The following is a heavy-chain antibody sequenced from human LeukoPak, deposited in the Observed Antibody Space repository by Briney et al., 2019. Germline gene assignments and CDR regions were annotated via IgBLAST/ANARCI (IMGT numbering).Heavy chain of an antibody. J-gene: IGHJ4*02. CDR1: GFTFSSYA. CDR2: ISYDGSNK. Sequence: GGSLRLSCAASGFTFSSYAMHWVRQAPGKGLEWVAVISYDGSNKYYADSVKGRFTISRDNSKNRLYLQMNSLRVEDTAVYYCARVYETNGYLYWGQGSLVTVSS. V-gene: IGHV3-30-3*01. CDR3: ARVYETNGYLY. D-gene: IGHD3-22*01.